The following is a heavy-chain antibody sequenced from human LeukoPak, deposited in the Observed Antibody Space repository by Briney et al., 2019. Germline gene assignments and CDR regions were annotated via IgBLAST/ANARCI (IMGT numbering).Heavy chain of an antibody. CDR3: ARDRDSSGYYYVPYY. D-gene: IGHD3-22*01. Sequence: SETLSLTCTVSAGSISSGSYYWSWIRQPAGNGLEWIGRISTSGSTNYNPSLKSRVTISVDTSMNQFSLKLSSVTAADTAVYYCARDRDSSGYYYVPYYWGQGTLVTVSS. CDR2: ISTSGST. J-gene: IGHJ4*02. CDR1: AGSISSGSYY. V-gene: IGHV4-61*02.